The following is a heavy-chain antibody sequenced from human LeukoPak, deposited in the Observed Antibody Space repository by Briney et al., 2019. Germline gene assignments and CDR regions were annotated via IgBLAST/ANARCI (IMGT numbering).Heavy chain of an antibody. Sequence: GGSLRLSCAASGFTVSSNYMTWVRQAPGKGLEWVSVIYSGGSTYYADSVKGRFTISRDNSKNTLYLQMNSLRAEDTAVYYCAKDQTEYVWGSYRDYWGQGTLVTVSS. CDR1: GFTVSSNY. V-gene: IGHV3-53*01. D-gene: IGHD3-16*02. J-gene: IGHJ4*02. CDR3: AKDQTEYVWGSYRDY. CDR2: IYSGGST.